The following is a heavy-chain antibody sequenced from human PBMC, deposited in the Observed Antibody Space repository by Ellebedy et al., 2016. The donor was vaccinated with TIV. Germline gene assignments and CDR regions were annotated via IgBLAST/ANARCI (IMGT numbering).Heavy chain of an antibody. CDR1: GYTFPLYG. D-gene: IGHD6-19*01. CDR3: ARDPYMYASGWYAGYFEK. Sequence: AASVKVSCKATGYTFPLYGILWVLPPPGQGLFWMGLSSTLNAHTNYAQNLQGRVTMTTDTSTTTAYMALRSLRSDDTAVYFCARDPYMYASGWYAGYFEKWGKGTLVIVSS. V-gene: IGHV1-18*04. CDR2: SSTLNAHT. J-gene: IGHJ1*01.